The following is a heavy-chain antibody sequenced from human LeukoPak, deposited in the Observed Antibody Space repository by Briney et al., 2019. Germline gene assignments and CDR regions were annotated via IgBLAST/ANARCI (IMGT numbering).Heavy chain of an antibody. CDR3: AKGPISTVTTRLDY. CDR1: GFTFSSYR. CDR2: ISGSGDST. V-gene: IGHV3-23*01. Sequence: GGSLRLSCAASGFTFSSYRLNWVRQAPGKGLEWVSAISGSGDSTYYADSVKGRLTISRDNSKNTLYLQMNSLRAEDTAVFYCAKGPISTVTTRLDYWGQGTLVTVSS. D-gene: IGHD4-11*01. J-gene: IGHJ4*02.